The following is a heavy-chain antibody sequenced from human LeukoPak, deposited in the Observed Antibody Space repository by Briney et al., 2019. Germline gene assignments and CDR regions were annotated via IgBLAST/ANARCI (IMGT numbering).Heavy chain of an antibody. CDR3: ASWGAGGNS. Sequence: GGSLRLSCEASGFTLSTYWMNWVRQAPGKGLDWVANINPDGSGKRYVDSVKGRFTIARDNADNSLSLQMNSLRAEDTAVYYCASWGAGGNSWGQGTLVTVSS. D-gene: IGHD3-16*01. V-gene: IGHV3-7*01. CDR2: INPDGSGK. J-gene: IGHJ4*02. CDR1: GFTLSTYW.